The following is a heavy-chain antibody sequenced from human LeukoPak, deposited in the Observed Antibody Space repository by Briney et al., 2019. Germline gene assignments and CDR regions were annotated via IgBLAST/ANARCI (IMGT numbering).Heavy chain of an antibody. J-gene: IGHJ6*03. CDR3: ARLGTTDYYYYMDV. CDR1: GYTFTSYG. V-gene: IGHV1-18*01. Sequence: ASVKVSCKASGYTFTSYGIGWVRQAPGQGLEWMGWISAYNGNTNYAQKLQGRVTMTTDTSTSTAYMELRSLRSDDTAVYYCARLGTTDYYYYMDVWGKGTTVTVSS. CDR2: ISAYNGNT. D-gene: IGHD4-17*01.